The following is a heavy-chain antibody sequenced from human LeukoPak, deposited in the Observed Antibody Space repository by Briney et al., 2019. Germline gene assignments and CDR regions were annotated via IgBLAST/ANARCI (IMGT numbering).Heavy chain of an antibody. D-gene: IGHD6-13*01. V-gene: IGHV1-18*01. CDR1: GYTFTSYG. CDR2: ISAYNGNT. Sequence: GASVKVSCKASGYTFTSYGISWVRQAPGQGLEWMGWISAYNGNTNYAQKLQGRVTMTTDTSTSTAYMELSRLRSDDTAVYYCARVVAAAGTHAFDIWGQGTMVTVSS. J-gene: IGHJ3*02. CDR3: ARVVAAAGTHAFDI.